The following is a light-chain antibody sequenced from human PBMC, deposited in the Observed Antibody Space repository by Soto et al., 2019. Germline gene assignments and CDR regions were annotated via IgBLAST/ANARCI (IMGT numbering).Light chain of an antibody. J-gene: IGKJ1*01. V-gene: IGKV1-5*01. Sequence: DIQMTQSPSTLSASVGDRVTITCRASQSISSWLAWYQQKPGKAPKLLIYDASSLESGVPSRFSGSGSGTEFTLTISSLQPDAFETYYSKQYNSYSRTCGQGTKVDI. CDR1: QSISSW. CDR2: DAS. CDR3: KQYNSYSRT.